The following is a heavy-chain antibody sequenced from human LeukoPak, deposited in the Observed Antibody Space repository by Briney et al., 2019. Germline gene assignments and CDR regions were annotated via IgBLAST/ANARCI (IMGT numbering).Heavy chain of an antibody. D-gene: IGHD3-10*01. V-gene: IGHV4-39*07. Sequence: PSETLSLTCTGSGGSISSSGYYWGWIRQPPGKGLEWIGEINHSGSTNYNPSLKSRVTISVDTSKNQFSLKLSSVTAADTAVYYCARRGLRGYGSGSMLGAFDYWGQGTLVTVSS. J-gene: IGHJ4*02. CDR3: ARRGLRGYGSGSMLGAFDY. CDR1: GGSISSSGYY. CDR2: INHSGST.